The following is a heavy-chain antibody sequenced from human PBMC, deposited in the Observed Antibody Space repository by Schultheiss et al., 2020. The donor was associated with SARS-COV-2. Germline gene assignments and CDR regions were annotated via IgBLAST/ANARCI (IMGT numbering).Heavy chain of an antibody. CDR2: ISGSGGST. J-gene: IGHJ5*02. D-gene: IGHD2-2*02. V-gene: IGHV3-23*01. Sequence: GESLKISCAASGFTFSSYAMSWVRQAPGKGLEWVSAISGSGGSTYYADSVKGRFTISRDNSKNTLYLQMNSLRAEDTAVYYCASEGYCSSTSCYTGFDPWGQGTLVTVSS. CDR3: ASEGYCSSTSCYTGFDP. CDR1: GFTFSSYA.